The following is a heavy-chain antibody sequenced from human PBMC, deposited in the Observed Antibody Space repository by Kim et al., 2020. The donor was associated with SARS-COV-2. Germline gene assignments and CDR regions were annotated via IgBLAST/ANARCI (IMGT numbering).Heavy chain of an antibody. Sequence: SETLSLTCSVSGGSITSNDYYWAWIRQAPGKGLEWIGSVFHDGSTLNNPSLKSRVTMSVDRSKDQFSLKLSSVTAADTATYFCARQEAETGSGWFDPWGQGTLAIVSS. J-gene: IGHJ5*02. CDR2: VFHDGST. CDR3: ARQEAETGSGWFDP. D-gene: IGHD6-13*01. V-gene: IGHV4-39*07. CDR1: GGSITSNDYY.